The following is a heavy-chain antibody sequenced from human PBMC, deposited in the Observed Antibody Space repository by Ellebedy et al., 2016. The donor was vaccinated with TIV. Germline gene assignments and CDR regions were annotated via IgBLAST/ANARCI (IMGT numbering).Heavy chain of an antibody. CDR2: INPNSGGT. J-gene: IGHJ5*02. V-gene: IGHV1-2*02. D-gene: IGHD3-10*01. Sequence: AASVKVSCKASGYTFITYYMHWVRQAPGQGLEWMGWINPNSGGTNYAEKFQGRVTMTRDTSISTAYMELSRLRSDDTAVYYCARVGQGGSFGWFDPWGQGTLVTVSS. CDR3: ARVGQGGSFGWFDP. CDR1: GYTFITYY.